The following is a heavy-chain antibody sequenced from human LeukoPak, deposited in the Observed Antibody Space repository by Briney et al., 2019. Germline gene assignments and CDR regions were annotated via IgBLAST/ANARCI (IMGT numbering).Heavy chain of an antibody. Sequence: AASVNVSCKASGGTFSSYAISWVRQAPGQGLEWMGGIIPIFGTANYAQKFQGRVTITADESTSTAYMELSSLRSEDTAVYYCARGGAYSGYDYGYWGQGTLVTVSS. CDR3: ARGGAYSGYDYGY. CDR2: IIPIFGTA. CDR1: GGTFSSYA. J-gene: IGHJ4*02. V-gene: IGHV1-69*13. D-gene: IGHD5-12*01.